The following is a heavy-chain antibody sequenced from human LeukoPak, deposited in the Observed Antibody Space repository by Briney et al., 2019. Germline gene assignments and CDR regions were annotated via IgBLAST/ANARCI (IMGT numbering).Heavy chain of an antibody. CDR1: GFTFSDYY. CDR3: ARDDSSGYYPH. V-gene: IGHV3-11*01. D-gene: IGHD3-22*01. Sequence: GGSLRLSCAASGFTFSDYYMSWFRQAPGKGLEWVSYISSSGSTIYYADSVKGRFTISRDNAKNSLYLQMNSLRAEDTAVYYCARDDSSGYYPHWGQGTLVTVSS. CDR2: ISSSGSTI. J-gene: IGHJ4*02.